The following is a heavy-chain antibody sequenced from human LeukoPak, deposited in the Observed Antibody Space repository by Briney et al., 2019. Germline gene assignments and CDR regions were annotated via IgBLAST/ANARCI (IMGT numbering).Heavy chain of an antibody. J-gene: IGHJ4*02. CDR1: GFTFSSYA. D-gene: IGHD1-7*01. CDR2: ISGSGGST. Sequence: GGSLRLSCAASGFTFSSYAMAWVRPAPGKGLEWVSIISGSGGSTYYADSVKGRFTISRDNARNSLYLQMNSLRAEDTAVYYCARRNLLDYWGQGTLVTVSS. CDR3: ARRNLLDY. V-gene: IGHV3-23*01.